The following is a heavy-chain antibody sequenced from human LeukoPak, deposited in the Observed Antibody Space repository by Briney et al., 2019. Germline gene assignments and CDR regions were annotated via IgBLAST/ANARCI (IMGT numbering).Heavy chain of an antibody. CDR1: GFTFSSYS. V-gene: IGHV3-21*04. J-gene: IGHJ4*02. CDR2: ISSSSSYI. CDR3: AKASDIVVVPAAMGY. D-gene: IGHD2-2*01. Sequence: GGSLRLSCAASGFTFSSYSMNWVRQAPGKGLEWVSSISSSSSYIYYAGSVKGRFTISRDNAKNSLYLQMNSLRAEDTAVYYCAKASDIVVVPAAMGYWGQGTLVTVSS.